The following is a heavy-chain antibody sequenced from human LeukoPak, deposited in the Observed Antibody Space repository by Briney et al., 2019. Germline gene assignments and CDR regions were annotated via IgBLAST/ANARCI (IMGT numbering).Heavy chain of an antibody. V-gene: IGHV1-18*01. CDR3: ARAPIAANPDFDY. Sequence: ASVKVSCKASGYTFTNYGISWVRQAPGQGPEWMGWISTYNGNTNYAQKLQDRVTMTTDTSTSTAYMELSRLRSDDTAVYYCARAPIAANPDFDYWGQGTLVTVSS. D-gene: IGHD6-13*01. CDR2: ISTYNGNT. J-gene: IGHJ4*02. CDR1: GYTFTNYG.